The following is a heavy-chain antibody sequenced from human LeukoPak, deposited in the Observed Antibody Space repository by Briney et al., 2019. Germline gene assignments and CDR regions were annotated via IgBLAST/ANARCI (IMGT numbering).Heavy chain of an antibody. CDR2: ISSSSTYI. V-gene: IGHV3-21*06. J-gene: IGHJ5*02. CDR1: GFTFGSYS. CDR3: ARNNAEYSIAVAGTGWFDP. Sequence: GGSLRLSCAASGFTFGSYSMNWVRQAPGRGLEWVSFISSSSTYIYYADSVKGRFTISRDNAKNSLYLQMNSLRAEDTAVYYCARNNAEYSIAVAGTGWFDPWGQGTLVTVSS. D-gene: IGHD6-13*01.